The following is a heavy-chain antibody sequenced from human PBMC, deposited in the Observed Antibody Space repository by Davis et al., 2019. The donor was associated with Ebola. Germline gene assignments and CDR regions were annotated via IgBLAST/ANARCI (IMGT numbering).Heavy chain of an antibody. V-gene: IGHV3-30*09. CDR1: GFTLSIYT. CDR2: ISSDGRNK. Sequence: PGGSLRLSCAASGFTLSIYTMHWVRQAPGKGLEWVAAISSDGRNKHYADSVRGRLVISRDTSKDTLYLPMSGLRAEDTAVYYCARGREDYLDSWGQGTLVTVSS. J-gene: IGHJ4*02. D-gene: IGHD1-26*01. CDR3: ARGREDYLDS.